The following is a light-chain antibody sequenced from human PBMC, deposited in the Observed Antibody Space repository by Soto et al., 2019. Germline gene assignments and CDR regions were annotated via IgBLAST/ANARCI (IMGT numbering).Light chain of an antibody. J-gene: IGKJ1*01. CDR2: KAS. CDR3: QQYNSYPWT. CDR1: QSISSY. V-gene: IGKV1-5*03. Sequence: DIQMTQSPSTLSASVGDRVTITCRASQSISSYLAWYQQNPGKAPKLLIYKASSLESGVPSRFSGSGSGTEFTLTISSLQPDDFATYYCQQYNSYPWTFGQGTKVDIK.